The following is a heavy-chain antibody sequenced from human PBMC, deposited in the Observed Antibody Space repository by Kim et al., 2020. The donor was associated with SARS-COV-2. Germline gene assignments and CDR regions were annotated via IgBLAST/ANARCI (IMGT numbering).Heavy chain of an antibody. V-gene: IGHV3-11*01. J-gene: IGHJ6*02. Sequence: GRFTISREHAKNSLYLQMNSLRAKDTAVYYCARDSHIAAAGRRVYYGMDVWGQGTTVTVSS. D-gene: IGHD6-13*01. CDR3: ARDSHIAAAGRRVYYGMDV.